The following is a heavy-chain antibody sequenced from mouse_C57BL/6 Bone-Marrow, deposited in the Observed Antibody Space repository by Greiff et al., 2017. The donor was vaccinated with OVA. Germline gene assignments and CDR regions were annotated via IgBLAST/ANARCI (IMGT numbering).Heavy chain of an antibody. J-gene: IGHJ4*01. CDR3: AKPPPSGSSSRYYAMDY. D-gene: IGHD1-1*01. Sequence: EVQLQQSGPVLVKPGASVKMSCKASGYTFTDYYMNWVKQSHGKSLEWIGVINPYNGGTSYNQKFKGKATLTVDKSSSTAYMELNSLTSEDSAVYYCAKPPPSGSSSRYYAMDYWGQGTSVTVSS. V-gene: IGHV1-19*01. CDR1: GYTFTDYY. CDR2: INPYNGGT.